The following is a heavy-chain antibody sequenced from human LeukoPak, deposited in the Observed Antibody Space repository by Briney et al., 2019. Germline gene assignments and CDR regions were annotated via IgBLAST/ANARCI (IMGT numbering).Heavy chain of an antibody. D-gene: IGHD6-19*01. CDR1: GYTFTSYA. CDR2: INTNTGNP. CDR3: ARDVAGPGAPYNWFDP. V-gene: IGHV7-4-1*02. Sequence: ASVKVSCKASGYTFTSYAMNWVRQAPGQGLEWIGWINTNTGNPTYAQGFTGRFVFSLDTSVSTAYLQISSLKAEDTAVYYCARDVAGPGAPYNWFDPWGQGTLVTVSS. J-gene: IGHJ5*02.